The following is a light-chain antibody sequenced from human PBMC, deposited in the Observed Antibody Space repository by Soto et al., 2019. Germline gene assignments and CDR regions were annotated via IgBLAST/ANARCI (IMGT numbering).Light chain of an antibody. V-gene: IGKV1-39*01. CDR3: QQCYTTARA. CDR1: QSISSF. J-gene: IGKJ4*01. Sequence: DIQMTQSPSSLSASVGDRVTITCRASQSISSFLNWYQQKPGKAPQLLIYAASRLHSGVPPRFSGSGAGTEFTLTISSLQPDDFATYFCQQCYTTARAFGEGTKVDIK. CDR2: AAS.